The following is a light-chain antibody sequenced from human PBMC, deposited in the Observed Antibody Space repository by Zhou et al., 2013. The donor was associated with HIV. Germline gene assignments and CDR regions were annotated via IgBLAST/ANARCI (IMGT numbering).Light chain of an antibody. J-gene: IGKJ4*01. CDR1: QSVRSN. CDR2: GAS. CDR3: QKYNSVALT. V-gene: IGKV3D-15*01. Sequence: EVLMTQSPATLSVSPGERATLSCRASQSVRSNLAWYQQKPGQAPRLLIYGASTRATGIPDRFSGSGSGADFTLTISRLEPEDVATYYCQKYNSVALTFGGGTKVEIK.